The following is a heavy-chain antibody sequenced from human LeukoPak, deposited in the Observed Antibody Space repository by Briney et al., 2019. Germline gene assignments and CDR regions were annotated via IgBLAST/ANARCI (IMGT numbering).Heavy chain of an antibody. V-gene: IGHV4-59*01. D-gene: IGHD3-16*01. CDR1: GGSFSTYY. CDR3: ARAVITFGAAAAKGFDC. J-gene: IGHJ4*02. CDR2: IYYSGST. Sequence: PSETLSLTCTVSGGSFSTYYWSWIRQPPGKGLEWIGYIYYSGSTDYNPSLKSRVTMSLDMSKNQFSLNLNSVTAADTAVYYCARAVITFGAAAAKGFDCWGQGTLVTVSS.